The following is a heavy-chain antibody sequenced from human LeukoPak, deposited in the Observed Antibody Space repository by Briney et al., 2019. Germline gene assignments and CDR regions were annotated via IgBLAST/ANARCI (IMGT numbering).Heavy chain of an antibody. Sequence: GGSLRLSCAASGFTFSSYSMNWVRQAPGRGLQWVSSISSSSRYIYYADSVKGRFTISRDNAKNSLYLQMNSLRAEDTAVYYCSRDRGGTTVGAFDIWGQGTMVTGSS. CDR3: SRDRGGTTVGAFDI. CDR2: ISSSSRYI. V-gene: IGHV3-21*01. J-gene: IGHJ3*02. D-gene: IGHD1-7*01. CDR1: GFTFSSYS.